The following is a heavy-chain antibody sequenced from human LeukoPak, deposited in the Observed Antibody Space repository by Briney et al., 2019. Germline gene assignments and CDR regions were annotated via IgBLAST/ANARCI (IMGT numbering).Heavy chain of an antibody. J-gene: IGHJ6*03. CDR1: GYTFTSYD. V-gene: IGHV1-8*01. CDR2: MNPNSGNT. Sequence: ASVKVSRKASGYTFTSYDINWVRQATGQGLEWMGWMNPNSGNTGYAQKFQGRVTMTRNTSISTAYMELSSLRSEDTAMYYCARARYYYYYVDVWGKGTTVTVSS. CDR3: ARARYYYYYVDV.